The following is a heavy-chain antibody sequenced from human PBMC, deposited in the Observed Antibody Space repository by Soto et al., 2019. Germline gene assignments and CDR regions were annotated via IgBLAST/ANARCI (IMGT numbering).Heavy chain of an antibody. D-gene: IGHD6-6*01. CDR2: ISSSSSTI. J-gene: IGHJ6*02. CDR1: GFTFSSYS. V-gene: IGHV3-48*02. CDR3: ARPEYSSSSYGMDV. Sequence: PGGSLRLSCAASGFTFSSYSMNWVRQAPGKRQEWVSYISSSSSTIYYADSVKGRFTISRDNAKNSLYLQMNSLRDEDTAVYYCARPEYSSSSYGMDVWGQGTTVTVSS.